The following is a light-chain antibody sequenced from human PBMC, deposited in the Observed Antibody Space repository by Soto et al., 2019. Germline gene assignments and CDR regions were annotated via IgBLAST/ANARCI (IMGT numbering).Light chain of an antibody. Sequence: QSVLTQPPSVSGAPGQRVTISCTGSSSNIGAGHDVHWYQQLPGTAPKLLIYGNSNRPSGVPDRFSGSKSGTSASLAITGLQAEDEADYYCSSYTSSTTSVVFGGGTKVTVL. CDR1: SSNIGAGHD. CDR3: SSYTSSTTSVV. J-gene: IGLJ2*01. CDR2: GNS. V-gene: IGLV1-40*01.